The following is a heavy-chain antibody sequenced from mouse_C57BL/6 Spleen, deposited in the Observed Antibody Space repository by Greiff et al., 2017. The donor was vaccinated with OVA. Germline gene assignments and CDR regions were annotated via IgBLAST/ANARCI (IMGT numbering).Heavy chain of an antibody. CDR2: INPNNGGT. V-gene: IGHV1-26*01. CDR3: ASRGDY. Sequence: VQLPQSGPELVKPGASVKISCKASGYTFTDYYMNWVKQSHGKSLEWIGDINPNNGGTSYNQKFKGKATLTVDKSSSTAYMELRSLTSEDSAVYYCASRGDYWGQGTTLTVPS. CDR1: GYTFTDYY. J-gene: IGHJ2*01.